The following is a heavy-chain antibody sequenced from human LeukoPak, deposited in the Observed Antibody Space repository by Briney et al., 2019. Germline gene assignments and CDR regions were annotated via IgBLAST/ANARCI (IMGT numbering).Heavy chain of an antibody. Sequence: GGSLRLSCAASGFTFSTYFMHWVRQAPGKGLEWVADIASDGSHTFYVESVKGRFTISRDNSKNTLYLQMNSLRPEDTAVYYCARGASGTYYFGYWGRGTLVTVSS. CDR3: ARGASGTYYFGY. V-gene: IGHV3-30-3*01. J-gene: IGHJ4*02. CDR2: IASDGSHT. CDR1: GFTFSTYF. D-gene: IGHD1-26*01.